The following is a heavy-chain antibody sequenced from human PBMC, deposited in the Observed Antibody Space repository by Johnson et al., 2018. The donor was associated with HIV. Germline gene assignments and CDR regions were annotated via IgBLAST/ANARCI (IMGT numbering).Heavy chain of an antibody. V-gene: IGHV3-30*02. D-gene: IGHD3-10*01. CDR2: IRYDGSNK. CDR1: RFTFSSYG. Sequence: QMLLVESGGGLVKPGGSLRLSCAASRFTFSSYGMHWVRQAPGKGLEWVAFIRYDGSNKYYAHSVKGRFTISRDNSKNTLYLQMNSLRAEDTAVDYCARVKEQGLRVGSDAFDIWGQWTMVTVSS. J-gene: IGHJ3*02. CDR3: ARVKEQGLRVGSDAFDI.